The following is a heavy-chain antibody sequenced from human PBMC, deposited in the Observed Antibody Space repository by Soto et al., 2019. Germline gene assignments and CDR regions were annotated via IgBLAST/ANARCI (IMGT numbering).Heavy chain of an antibody. CDR1: SSSVSSGTYY. J-gene: IGHJ4*02. Sequence: SETLSLTWTFSSSSVSSGTYYWIWMRQPQGKGLEWIGYISNSGSPNYNPSFKSRVTISVDKSKNHFSLRMSSVTAVDTAVYYCARESDSGSYYFDYWGRGTLVTVSS. CDR3: ARESDSGSYYFDY. V-gene: IGHV4-61*03. CDR2: ISNSGSP. D-gene: IGHD3-10*01.